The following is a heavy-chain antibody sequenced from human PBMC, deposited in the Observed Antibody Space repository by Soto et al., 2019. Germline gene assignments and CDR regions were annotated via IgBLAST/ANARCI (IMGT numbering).Heavy chain of an antibody. V-gene: IGHV3-23*01. CDR2: ISGRGDRT. CDR1: GFPFISYA. D-gene: IGHD3-22*01. J-gene: IGHJ5*02. Sequence: PVRSLRLSCAASGFPFISYAMSWVRQAPGKGLEWVSAISGRGDRTYYAGSVKGRFTISRDNSKNTLYLQMNSLRADDTAVYYCAREPDSSGWFDPWGQGTLVTVSS. CDR3: AREPDSSGWFDP.